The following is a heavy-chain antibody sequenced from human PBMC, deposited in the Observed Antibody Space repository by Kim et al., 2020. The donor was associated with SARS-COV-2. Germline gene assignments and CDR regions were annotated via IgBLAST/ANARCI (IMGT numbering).Heavy chain of an antibody. CDR3: ARDISSDYGSGNVHFDY. CDR1: GYTFTSYY. J-gene: IGHJ4*02. CDR2: INPSGGST. D-gene: IGHD3-10*01. V-gene: IGHV1-46*01. Sequence: ASVKVSCKASGYTFTSYYMHWVRQAPGQGLEWMGIINPSGGSTSYAQKFQGRVTMTRDTSTSTVYMELSSLRSEDTAVYYCARDISSDYGSGNVHFDYWGQGTLVTVSS.